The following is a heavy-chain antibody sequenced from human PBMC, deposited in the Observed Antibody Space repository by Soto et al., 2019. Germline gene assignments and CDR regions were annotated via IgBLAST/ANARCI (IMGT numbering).Heavy chain of an antibody. D-gene: IGHD2-2*02. CDR3: AKVFVVVPAAIVDDAFDI. CDR1: GFTFSSYA. V-gene: IGHV3-23*01. J-gene: IGHJ3*02. Sequence: GGSLRLSCAASGFTFSSYAMSWVRQAPGKGLEWVSAISGSGGSTYYADSVKGRFTISRDNSKNTLYLQMNSLRAEDTAVYYCAKVFVVVPAAIVDDAFDIWGQGTMVTVSS. CDR2: ISGSGGST.